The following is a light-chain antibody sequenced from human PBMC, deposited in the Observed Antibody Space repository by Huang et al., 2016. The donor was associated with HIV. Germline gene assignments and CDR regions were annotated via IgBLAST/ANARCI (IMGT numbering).Light chain of an antibody. CDR3: QQYYSTPQA. J-gene: IGKJ4*01. Sequence: DIVMTQSPDYLAVSLGERATINCKSSQSFLYISNNKNYLAWYQQKPVQPPKRLIYCASTREAGVPDRFSGSGSGTDFTLTISSLQAEDVAVYYCQQYYSTPQAFGGGTKVEIK. CDR2: CAS. CDR1: QSFLYISNNKNY. V-gene: IGKV4-1*01.